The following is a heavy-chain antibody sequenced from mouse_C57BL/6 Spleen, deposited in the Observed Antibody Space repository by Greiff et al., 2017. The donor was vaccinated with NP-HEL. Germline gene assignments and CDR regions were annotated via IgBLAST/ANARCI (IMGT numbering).Heavy chain of an antibody. V-gene: IGHV1-81*01. CDR1: GYTFTSYG. D-gene: IGHD3-2*02. CDR2: IYPRSGNT. CDR3: ADKTAQVRGAY. J-gene: IGHJ3*01. Sequence: QVQLQQSGAELARPGASVKLSCKASGYTFTSYGISWVKQRTGQGLEWIGEIYPRSGNTYYNEKFKGKATLTVDKSSSTAYMELRSLTSEDSAVYFCADKTAQVRGAYWGQGTLVTVSA.